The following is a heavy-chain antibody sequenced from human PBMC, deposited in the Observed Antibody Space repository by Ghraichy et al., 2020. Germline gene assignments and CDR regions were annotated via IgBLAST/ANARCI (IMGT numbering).Heavy chain of an antibody. Sequence: ASVKVSCKASGYTFTGYYTHWVRQAPGQRPEWMGWINPNSGGTNYAQKFQGRVTMTRDTSISTAYMELSRLRSDDTAVYYCARSHSGTYYYYYGMDVWGQGTTVTVSS. J-gene: IGHJ6*02. V-gene: IGHV1-2*02. CDR3: ARSHSGTYYYYYGMDV. CDR2: INPNSGGT. D-gene: IGHD1-26*01. CDR1: GYTFTGYY.